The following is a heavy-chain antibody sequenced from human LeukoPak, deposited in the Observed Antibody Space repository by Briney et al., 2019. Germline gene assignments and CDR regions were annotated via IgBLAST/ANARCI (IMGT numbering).Heavy chain of an antibody. Sequence: ASVKVSCKVSGYTLTELSMHWVRQAPGKGLEWMGGFDPEDGETIYAQKFQGRVTMTEDTSTDTAYMELSSLRSEDTAVYYCATGGYQRSWFDPWGQGTLVTVSS. V-gene: IGHV1-24*01. D-gene: IGHD2-2*01. J-gene: IGHJ5*02. CDR2: FDPEDGET. CDR1: GYTLTELS. CDR3: ATGGYQRSWFDP.